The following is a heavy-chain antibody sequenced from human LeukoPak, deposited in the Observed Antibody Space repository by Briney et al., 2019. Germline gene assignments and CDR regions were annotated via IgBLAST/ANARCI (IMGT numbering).Heavy chain of an antibody. J-gene: IGHJ4*02. CDR2: ISYDGNNE. Sequence: GGSLRLSCGVSGFSFSGYGMHWVRQAPGKGLEWVAVISYDGNNEYYADSVKGRFTISRDNSKNMLYLQMNSLRPEDTAVYYCAKSMASDAYWGQGTLVTVSS. CDR3: AKSMASDAY. V-gene: IGHV3-30*18. D-gene: IGHD5-24*01. CDR1: GFSFSGYG.